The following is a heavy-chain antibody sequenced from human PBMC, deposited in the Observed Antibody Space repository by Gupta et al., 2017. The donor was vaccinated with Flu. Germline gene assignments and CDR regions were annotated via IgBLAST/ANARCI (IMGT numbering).Heavy chain of an antibody. J-gene: IGHJ6*02. CDR3: ARGYNWKSYYYYGMDV. V-gene: IGHV1-2*04. CDR1: GYTFTGYY. CDR2: INPNSGGT. D-gene: IGHD1-20*01. Sequence: VQLVQSGAEVKKPGASVKVSCKASGYTFTGYYMHWVRQAPGQGLEWMGWINPNSGGTNYAQKFQGWVTMTRDTSISTAYMELSRLRSDDTAVYYCARGYNWKSYYYYGMDVWGQGTTVTVSS.